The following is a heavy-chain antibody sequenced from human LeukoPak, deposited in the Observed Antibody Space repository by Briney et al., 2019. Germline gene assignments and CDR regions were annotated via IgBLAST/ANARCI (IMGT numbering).Heavy chain of an antibody. CDR1: GGSISSYY. CDR2: IYYSGST. Sequence: SETLSLTCTVSGGSISSYYWSWIRQPPGKGLEWIGYIYYSGSTNYNPSLKSRVTISVDTSKNQFSLKLSSVTAADTAVYYCARGKDIVVVPAAIEDWFDPWGQGTLVTVSS. D-gene: IGHD2-2*01. V-gene: IGHV4-59*12. CDR3: ARGKDIVVVPAAIEDWFDP. J-gene: IGHJ5*02.